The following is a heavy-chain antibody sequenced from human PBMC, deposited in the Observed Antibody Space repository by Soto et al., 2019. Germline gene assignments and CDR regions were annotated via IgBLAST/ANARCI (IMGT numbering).Heavy chain of an antibody. CDR2: ITATGGNT. CDR3: AKCMQAYWNYDAHHI. J-gene: IGHJ3*02. V-gene: IGHV3-23*01. CDR1: GFTFSTYS. D-gene: IGHD1-7*01. Sequence: VRSQRLSCAASGFTFSTYSMTWVRQAPGKGLEWVAHITATGGNTYYADSVRGRFTISRDTSGNTLYLQMNSLRAEDTALYYCAKCMQAYWNYDAHHIWGQGTMVTVSS.